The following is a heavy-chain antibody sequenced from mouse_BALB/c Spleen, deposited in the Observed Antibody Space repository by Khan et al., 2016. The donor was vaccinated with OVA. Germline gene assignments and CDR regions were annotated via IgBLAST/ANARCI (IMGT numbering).Heavy chain of an antibody. V-gene: IGHV5-4*02. J-gene: IGHJ3*01. CDR1: GFSFSDYY. Sequence: EVELVESGGGLVKPGGSLKLSCAASGFSFSDYYMYWIRQNPEKRLEWVATISDGGGSTYSPDSAKGRFTISSDTAKRNLYLQMSSLNSDDTAIYYCARAGYGGFGYWGQGTLVTVSA. CDR3: ARAGYGGFGY. D-gene: IGHD1-1*02. CDR2: ISDGGGST.